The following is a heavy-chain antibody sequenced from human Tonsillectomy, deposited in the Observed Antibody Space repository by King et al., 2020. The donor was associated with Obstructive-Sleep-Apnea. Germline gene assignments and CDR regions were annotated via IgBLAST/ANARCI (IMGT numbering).Heavy chain of an antibody. CDR3: ARTIDVTAPLDY. Sequence: EVQLVESGGGLVQPGGSLRLSCAASGFAFSDHYMDWVRQAPGKGLEWVGRTRNRVNSYTTEYAASVKGRFTISRDDSKNSLYLQMNSLRTEDTAVYYCARTIDVTAPLDYWGQGTLVTVSS. CDR2: TRNRVNSYTT. V-gene: IGHV3-72*01. J-gene: IGHJ4*02. D-gene: IGHD3-3*01. CDR1: GFAFSDHY.